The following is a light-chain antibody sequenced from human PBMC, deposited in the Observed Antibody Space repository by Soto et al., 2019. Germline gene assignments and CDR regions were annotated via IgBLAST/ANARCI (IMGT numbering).Light chain of an antibody. Sequence: TQSPATLSLSPGERATLSCRASQSVSTYLAWYQHKPGHAPRLLIYDASNRATGIPARFSGSGSGTDFTLTISSLEPEDFAVYYCQQRSNWPPLYTFGQGTKLEIK. CDR3: QQRSNWPPLYT. CDR1: QSVSTY. CDR2: DAS. V-gene: IGKV3-11*01. J-gene: IGKJ2*01.